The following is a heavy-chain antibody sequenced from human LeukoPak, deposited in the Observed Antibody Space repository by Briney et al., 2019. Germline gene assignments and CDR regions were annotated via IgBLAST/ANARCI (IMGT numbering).Heavy chain of an antibody. CDR2: INPSGGST. J-gene: IGHJ4*02. V-gene: IGHV1-46*01. Sequence: GASVTVSCKASGYTFTSYYMHWVRQAPGQGLEWMGIINPSGGSTSYAQKFQGRVTMTRDTSTSTVYMELSSLRSEDTAVYYCATASRNGVCYYWGQGTLVTVSS. CDR1: GYTFTSYY. CDR3: ATASRNGVCYY. D-gene: IGHD2-8*01.